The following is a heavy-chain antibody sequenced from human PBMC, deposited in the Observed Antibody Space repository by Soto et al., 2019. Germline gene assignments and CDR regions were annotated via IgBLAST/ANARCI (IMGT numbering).Heavy chain of an antibody. V-gene: IGHV5-51*01. CDR2: IYPGDSDT. J-gene: IGHJ4*02. D-gene: IGHD2-2*01. Sequence: GESLKISCKASGFTFTSYWIAWVRQMPGKGLEWMGIIYPGDSDTSYSPSFQGQVTISADKSINTAYLQWSSLKASDTAMYYCAKNEGYCSSTTCSNFDYWGQGAMVTVSS. CDR1: GFTFTSYW. CDR3: AKNEGYCSSTTCSNFDY.